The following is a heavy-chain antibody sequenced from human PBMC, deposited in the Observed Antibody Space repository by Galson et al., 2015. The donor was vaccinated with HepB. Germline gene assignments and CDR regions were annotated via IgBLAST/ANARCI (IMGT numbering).Heavy chain of an antibody. V-gene: IGHV5-10-1*01. D-gene: IGHD2-15*01. Sequence: QSGAEVKKPGESLRISCQGSGYSFTNYWINWVRQMPGKGLEWMGRIDPSDSYTNYSPSFQGRITISADKSISTAFLQWSILKASDTAIYYCARQDRISSRRLCWYFDLWGRGTLVTVSS. CDR2: IDPSDSYT. CDR3: ARQDRISSRRLCWYFDL. J-gene: IGHJ2*01. CDR1: GYSFTNYW.